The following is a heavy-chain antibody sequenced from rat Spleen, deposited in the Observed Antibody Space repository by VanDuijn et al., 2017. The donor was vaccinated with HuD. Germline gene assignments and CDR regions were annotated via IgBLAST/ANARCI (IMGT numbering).Heavy chain of an antibody. CDR3: ARHNDMGIPYFDF. V-gene: IGHV5-19*01. D-gene: IGHD1-7*01. CDR1: GFTFSNYG. J-gene: IGHJ1*01. Sequence: EVQLVESGGGLVQPGRSLKLSCAASGFTFSNYGVHWIRQAPKKGLEWVASISSGGGGTYYRDSVKGRFTISRDNAKSSLYLQMDSLRSEDTATYYCARHNDMGIPYFDFWGPGTMVTVSS. CDR2: ISSGGGGT.